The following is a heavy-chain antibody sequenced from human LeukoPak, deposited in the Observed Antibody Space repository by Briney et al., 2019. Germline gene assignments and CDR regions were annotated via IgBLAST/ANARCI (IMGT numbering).Heavy chain of an antibody. D-gene: IGHD3-22*01. V-gene: IGHV1-46*01. Sequence: GASVKVSCKASGYTFTSYYMHWVRQAPGQGLEWMGIINPSGGSTSYAQKFQGRVTMTRDMSTSTVYMELSSLRSEDTAVYYCARGYYYDSSGINWFDPWGQGTLVTVSS. J-gene: IGHJ5*02. CDR2: INPSGGST. CDR3: ARGYYYDSSGINWFDP. CDR1: GYTFTSYY.